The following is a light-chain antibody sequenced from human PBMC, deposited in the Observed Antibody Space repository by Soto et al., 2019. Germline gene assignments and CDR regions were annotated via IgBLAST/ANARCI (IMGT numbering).Light chain of an antibody. Sequence: QSVLTQPPSVSGAPGQRVTISCTGSYSNIGAGYEVHWYQQIPGTAPKLLISGHNNRPSGVPDRFFGSKSGTSASLTIIGLQAEDEADYYCFLSQSGDRLFGGGTKLTVL. CDR3: FLSQSGDRL. CDR2: GHN. J-gene: IGLJ3*02. V-gene: IGLV1-40*01. CDR1: YSNIGAGYE.